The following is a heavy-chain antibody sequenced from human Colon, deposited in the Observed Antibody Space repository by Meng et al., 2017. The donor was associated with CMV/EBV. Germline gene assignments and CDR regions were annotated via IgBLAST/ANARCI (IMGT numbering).Heavy chain of an antibody. CDR2: IYNNGAT. J-gene: IGHJ4*02. V-gene: IGHV3-53*01. D-gene: IGHD3-3*01. CDR1: SNFH. CDR3: AKAEAADFWSGASASYSFDH. Sequence: SNFHMWCVRQAPGKGLECVSAIYNNGATYHTDAVKGRFTISRDNSTNTLYLDIDNLRADDTAVYYCAKAEAADFWSGASASYSFDHWGQGTLVTVSS.